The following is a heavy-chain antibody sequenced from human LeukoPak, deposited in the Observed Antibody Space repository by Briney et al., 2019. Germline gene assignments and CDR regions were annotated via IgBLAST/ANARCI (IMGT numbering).Heavy chain of an antibody. CDR1: GGSFSGYY. Sequence: PPETLSLTCAVYGGSFSGYYWSWIRQPPGKGLEWIGEINHSGSTNYNPSLKSGVTISVDTSKNQFSLKLSSVTAADTAVYYCARLRGMYYYDSSGYYFDYWGQGTLVTVSS. V-gene: IGHV4-34*01. CDR3: ARLRGMYYYDSSGYYFDY. J-gene: IGHJ4*02. D-gene: IGHD3-22*01. CDR2: INHSGST.